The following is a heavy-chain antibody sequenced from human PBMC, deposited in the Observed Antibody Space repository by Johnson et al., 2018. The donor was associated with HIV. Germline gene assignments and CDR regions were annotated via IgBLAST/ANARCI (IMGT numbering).Heavy chain of an antibody. CDR1: GFTFSSYG. CDR3: ARPFRIAAYGGSDAFDI. D-gene: IGHD6-13*01. CDR2: IWYDGSNK. Sequence: QVQLVESGGGVVQPGRSLRLSCAASGFTFSSYGMHWVRQAPGKGLEWVAVIWYDGSNKYYADSVKGRFTISRDNSKNTLYLQMKSLRAEDTAVYSCARPFRIAAYGGSDAFDIWGQGTMVTVSS. V-gene: IGHV3-30*19. J-gene: IGHJ3*02.